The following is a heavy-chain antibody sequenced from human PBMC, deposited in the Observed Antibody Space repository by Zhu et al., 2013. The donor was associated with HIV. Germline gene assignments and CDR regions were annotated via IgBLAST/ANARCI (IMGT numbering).Heavy chain of an antibody. J-gene: IGHJ2*01. CDR3: ARNRGYCSGGSCYTNYWYFDL. D-gene: IGHD2-15*01. V-gene: IGHV3-48*04. CDR1: GFTFSDYS. CDR2: IWMDRT. Sequence: EVQLVESGGGLVQPGGSLRLSCTASGFTFSDYSMNWVRQAPGKGLEWVSHIWMDRTTYTDSVKGRFTISRVNAKNSLDLQMNDLRAEDTAVYYCARNRGYCSGGSCYTNYWYFDLWGRGTLVTVSS.